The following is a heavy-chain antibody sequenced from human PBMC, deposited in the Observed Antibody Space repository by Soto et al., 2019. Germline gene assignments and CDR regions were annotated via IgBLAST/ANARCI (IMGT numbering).Heavy chain of an antibody. CDR3: ARDRSYSLDV. J-gene: IGHJ6*02. CDR2: INSDGSST. CDR1: GSTFSNDW. V-gene: IGHV3-74*01. Sequence: EVQLVESGGGLLQPGGSLRLSCAVSGSTFSNDWMHWVRQAPGKGLVWVSHINSDGSSTNYADFVKGRFTSARDNAKNTVYLQMTSLRAEDTAVYYCARDRSYSLDVWGQGTTVTVSS.